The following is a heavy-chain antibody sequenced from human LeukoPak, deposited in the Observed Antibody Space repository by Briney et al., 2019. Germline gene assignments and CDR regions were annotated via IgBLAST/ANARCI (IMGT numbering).Heavy chain of an antibody. CDR3: ARGAYTLRAFYYYYGMDV. Sequence: GASVKVSCKASGYTFTSYGIGWVRQAPGQGLEWMGWISAYNGNTNYAQKLQGRVTMTTDTSTSTAYMELRSLRSDDTAVYYCARGAYTLRAFYYYYGMDVWGQGTTVTVSS. CDR1: GYTFTSYG. CDR2: ISAYNGNT. D-gene: IGHD3-16*01. J-gene: IGHJ6*02. V-gene: IGHV1-18*01.